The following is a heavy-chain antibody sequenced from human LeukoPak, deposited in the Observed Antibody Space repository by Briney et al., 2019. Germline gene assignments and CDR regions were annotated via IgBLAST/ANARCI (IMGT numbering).Heavy chain of an antibody. CDR1: GGSISSSSYY. V-gene: IGHV4-39*07. Sequence: SETLSLTCTVSGGSISSSSYYWGWIRQPPGKGLEWIGSIYYSGSTYYNPSLKSRVTISVDTSKNQFSLKLSSVTAADTAVYYCASYSSGWYFDYWGQGTLVTVSS. CDR3: ASYSSGWYFDY. J-gene: IGHJ4*02. CDR2: IYYSGST. D-gene: IGHD6-19*01.